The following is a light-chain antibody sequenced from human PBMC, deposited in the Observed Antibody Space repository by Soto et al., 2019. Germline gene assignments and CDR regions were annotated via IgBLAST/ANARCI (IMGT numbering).Light chain of an antibody. Sequence: AIQLTQSPSSLSASVGDRVTITCRASQGISSALAWYQQKPGKAPKLLIYDASSLESGVPSRFSGSGSGTDFTLNISSLQPEDFATYYCQQFNNSPFTFGPGTKVDIK. CDR2: DAS. V-gene: IGKV1D-13*01. CDR3: QQFNNSPFT. CDR1: QGISSA. J-gene: IGKJ3*01.